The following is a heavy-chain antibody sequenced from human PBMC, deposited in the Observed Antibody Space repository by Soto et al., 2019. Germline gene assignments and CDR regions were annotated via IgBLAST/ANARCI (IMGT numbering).Heavy chain of an antibody. Sequence: GASVKVSCKASGYTFTGCYMHWVRQAPGQGLEWMGWINPNSGGTNYAQKFQGWVTMTRDTSISTAYMELSRLRSDDTAVYYCARAPHRESSGIAAAGTGDGYYMDVWGKGTTVTVSS. V-gene: IGHV1-2*04. CDR1: GYTFTGCY. J-gene: IGHJ6*03. CDR2: INPNSGGT. CDR3: ARAPHRESSGIAAAGTGDGYYMDV. D-gene: IGHD6-13*01.